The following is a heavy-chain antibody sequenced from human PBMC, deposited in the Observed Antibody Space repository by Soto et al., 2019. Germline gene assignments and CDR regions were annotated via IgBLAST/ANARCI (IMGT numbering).Heavy chain of an antibody. CDR2: FDPEDGET. J-gene: IGHJ3*02. Sequence: ASVKVSCKVSGYTLTELSMHWVRQAPGKGLEWMGGFDPEDGETIYAQKFQGRVTMTEDTSTDTAYMELSSLRSEDTAVYYCATARITMVRGVIRWYAFDIWGQGTMVTVSS. CDR3: ATARITMVRGVIRWYAFDI. D-gene: IGHD3-10*01. V-gene: IGHV1-24*01. CDR1: GYTLTELS.